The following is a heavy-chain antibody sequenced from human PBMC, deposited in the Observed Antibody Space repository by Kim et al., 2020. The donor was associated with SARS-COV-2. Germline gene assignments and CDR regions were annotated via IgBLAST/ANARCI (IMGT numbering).Heavy chain of an antibody. D-gene: IGHD3-22*01. CDR3: AKDFGPSSGYLFDY. J-gene: IGHJ4*02. Sequence: GGSLRLSCAASGFTFDDYTMHWVRQAPGKGLEWVSLISWNGGSTYYAASVKGRFSILRDNSKNSLHMQMNSLRTENTALYYSAKDFGPSSGYLFDYWGQG. V-gene: IGHV3-43*01. CDR2: ISWNGGST. CDR1: GFTFDDYT.